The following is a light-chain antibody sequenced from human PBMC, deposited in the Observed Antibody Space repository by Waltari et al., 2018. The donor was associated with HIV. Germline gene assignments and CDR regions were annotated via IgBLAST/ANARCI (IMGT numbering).Light chain of an antibody. J-gene: IGKJ3*01. CDR1: QSVSSN. CDR3: QQYNNWPPLFT. V-gene: IGKV3-15*01. Sequence: EIVMTQSPATLSVSPGERATLYCRASQSVSSNLAWYHQKPGQAPRLLIHGASTRATGIPARFSGSGSGTEFTLTISSLQSEDFAVYYCQQYNNWPPLFTFGPGTKVDIK. CDR2: GAS.